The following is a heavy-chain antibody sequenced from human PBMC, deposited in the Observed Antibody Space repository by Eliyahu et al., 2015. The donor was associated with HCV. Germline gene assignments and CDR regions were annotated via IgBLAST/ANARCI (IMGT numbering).Heavy chain of an antibody. CDR1: GFTVSSNY. V-gene: IGHV3-53*01. D-gene: IGHD3-10*01. Sequence: EVQLVESGGGLIQPGGSLRLSCAASGFTVSSNYMSWVRQAPGKGLEWVSVIYSGGSTYYADSVKGRFTVSRDNSKNTLYLQMNSLRAEDTAVYYCAREFRTSGGYYYYGMDVWGQGTTVTVSS. CDR3: AREFRTSGGYYYYGMDV. CDR2: IYSGGST. J-gene: IGHJ6*02.